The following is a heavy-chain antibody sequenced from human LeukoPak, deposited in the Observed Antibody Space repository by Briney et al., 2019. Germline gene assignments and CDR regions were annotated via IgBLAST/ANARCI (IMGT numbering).Heavy chain of an antibody. J-gene: IGHJ6*03. Sequence: SETLSLTCTVSGGSISSYYWSWIRQPAGKGLEWIGRIYTSGSTNYNPSLKSRVTMSVDTPKNQFSLKLSSVTAADTAVYYCARAGWGPYYYYYYMDVWGKGTTVTVSS. D-gene: IGHD7-27*01. CDR3: ARAGWGPYYYYYYMDV. CDR1: GGSISSYY. CDR2: IYTSGST. V-gene: IGHV4-4*07.